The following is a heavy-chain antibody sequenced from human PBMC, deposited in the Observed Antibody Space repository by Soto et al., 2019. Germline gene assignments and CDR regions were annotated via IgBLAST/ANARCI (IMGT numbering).Heavy chain of an antibody. CDR1: GDSISSTDYY. V-gene: IGHV4-30-4*08. CDR3: ASLAKTNGNPQYYYYGMDV. J-gene: IGHJ6*02. CDR2: IYYSGTT. Sequence: SETLSLTCSVSGDSISSTDYYWSWIRQPPGKGLEWIGYIYYSGTTYYNPSLKSRLTIAVDTSKNQFSLKLSSVTAADTAVYYCASLAKTNGNPQYYYYGMDVWGQGTTVTVSS.